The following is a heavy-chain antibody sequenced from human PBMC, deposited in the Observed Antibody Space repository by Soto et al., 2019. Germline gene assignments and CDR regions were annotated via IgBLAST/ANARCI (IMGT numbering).Heavy chain of an antibody. CDR1: DGSMNSDSSY. CDR3: ARLGGYVSVGYYYLWDS. Sequence: QLQLQASGPGLVKPSETLSLTCRVSDGSMNSDSSYWGWIRQPPGKGLEWIGVINHSGSTYHNLSSKGPVPMSGDASRNQFSLKLPSMTAADTAVYYCARLGGYVSVGYYYLWDSWGQGTLVTVSS. CDR2: INHSGST. V-gene: IGHV4-39*01. J-gene: IGHJ4*02. D-gene: IGHD3-22*01.